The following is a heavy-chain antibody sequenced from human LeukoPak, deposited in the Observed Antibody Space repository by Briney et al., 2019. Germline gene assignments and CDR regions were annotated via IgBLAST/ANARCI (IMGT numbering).Heavy chain of an antibody. CDR3: ARVVAAAGTSYFDY. CDR2: ISAYNGNT. Sequence: ASVMVSCKASGYTFTSYGSSWVRQAPGQGLEWMGWISAYNGNTNYAQKLQGRVTMTTDTSTSTAYMELRSLRSDDTAVYYCARVVAAAGTSYFDYWGQGTLVTVSS. D-gene: IGHD6-13*01. J-gene: IGHJ4*02. CDR1: GYTFTSYG. V-gene: IGHV1-18*01.